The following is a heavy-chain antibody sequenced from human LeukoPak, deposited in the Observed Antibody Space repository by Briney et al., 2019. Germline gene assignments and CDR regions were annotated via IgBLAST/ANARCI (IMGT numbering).Heavy chain of an antibody. CDR1: GYTFTSYA. CDR3: ARIYSGSHYS. Sequence: ASVKVSCKASGYTFTSYAFRWVRQAPGQGLEWMGWISAYNGNTNYAQNLQGRVTMTTDTSTSTAYMGLRSLRSDDTAVYYCARIYSGSHYSWGQGTLVTISS. D-gene: IGHD1-26*01. J-gene: IGHJ4*02. V-gene: IGHV1-18*01. CDR2: ISAYNGNT.